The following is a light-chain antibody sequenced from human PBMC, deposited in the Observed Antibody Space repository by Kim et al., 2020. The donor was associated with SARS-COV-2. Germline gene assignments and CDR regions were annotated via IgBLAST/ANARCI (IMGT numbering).Light chain of an antibody. V-gene: IGLV3-9*01. CDR1: NIGSKN. CDR2: RDS. CDR3: QVWDSSTEE. J-gene: IGLJ3*02. Sequence: SYELTQPLSVSVALGQTARITCGGNNIGSKNVHWYQQKPGQAPVLFIYRDSNRPSGIPERFSGSSSGNTATLTISRAQAGDEADYYCQVWDSSTEEFGGGTKLTVL.